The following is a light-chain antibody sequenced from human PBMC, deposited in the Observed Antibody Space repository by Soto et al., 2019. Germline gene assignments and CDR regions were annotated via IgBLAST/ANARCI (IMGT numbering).Light chain of an antibody. V-gene: IGKV3-20*01. J-gene: IGKJ5*01. Sequence: EIVLTQSPGTLSLSPGDTATLSCRASQSLSSNYLAWYQQRPGQAPKLLIYDISSRATDIPDRFSGSGSGTDFTLTITRLDPEDFAVYYCQQYGGSMTFGQGTRLEIE. CDR2: DIS. CDR1: QSLSSNY. CDR3: QQYGGSMT.